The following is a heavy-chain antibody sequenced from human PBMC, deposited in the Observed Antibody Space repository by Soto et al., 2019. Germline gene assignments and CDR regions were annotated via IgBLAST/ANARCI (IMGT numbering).Heavy chain of an antibody. CDR2: INHSGST. J-gene: IGHJ5*02. V-gene: IGHV4-34*01. CDR3: ARARVNKSLRWFDP. Sequence: SETLSLTCAVYGGSFSGYYWSWIRQPPGKGLEWIGEINHSGSTNYNPSLKSRVTISVDTSKNQFSLMLSSVTAADTAVYYCARARVNKSLRWFDPWGQGTLVTVSS. D-gene: IGHD3-22*01. CDR1: GGSFSGYY.